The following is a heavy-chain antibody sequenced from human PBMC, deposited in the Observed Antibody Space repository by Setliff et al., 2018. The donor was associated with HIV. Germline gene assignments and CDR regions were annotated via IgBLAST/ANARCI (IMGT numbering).Heavy chain of an antibody. Sequence: GESLKISCKGSRYSFTTYWIAWVRQMPGKGLEWMGLIWPDDSDTMYSPSFQGQVTMSADKSISTAYLQWTSLKASDTAMYYCTRMSNYYYYYMDVWGKGTTVTVSS. CDR3: TRMSNYYYYYMDV. CDR1: RYSFTTYW. J-gene: IGHJ6*03. CDR2: IWPDDSDT. V-gene: IGHV5-51*01.